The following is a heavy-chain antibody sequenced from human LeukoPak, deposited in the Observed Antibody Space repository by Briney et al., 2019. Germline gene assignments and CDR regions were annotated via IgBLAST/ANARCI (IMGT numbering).Heavy chain of an antibody. J-gene: IGHJ6*02. CDR1: GFTFSSYA. Sequence: PGGSLRLSCAASGFTFSSYAMSWVRQAPGKGLEWVSAISGSGGSTYYADSVKGRFTISRDSSKNTMYLQMNSLRAEDTAIYYCAKRFPYYDILTDYYRVSGMDVWGQGTTVTVSS. CDR2: ISGSGGST. V-gene: IGHV3-23*01. CDR3: AKRFPYYDILTDYYRVSGMDV. D-gene: IGHD3-9*01.